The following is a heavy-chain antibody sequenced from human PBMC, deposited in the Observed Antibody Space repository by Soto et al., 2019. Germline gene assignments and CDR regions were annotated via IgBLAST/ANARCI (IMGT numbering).Heavy chain of an antibody. V-gene: IGHV3-30*18. CDR2: ISYDGNTK. CDR1: GFPFSNYG. CDR3: AKEKDYYLYSGMDV. Sequence: QVQLVESGGGVVQPGRSLRLSCAASGFPFSNYGMHWVRQAPGKGLEWLAVISYDGNTKYYADSVKGRFTISRDSSKTTVFLQMSSLREEDTAVYHCAKEKDYYLYSGMDVWGQGTTVTVSS. J-gene: IGHJ6*02.